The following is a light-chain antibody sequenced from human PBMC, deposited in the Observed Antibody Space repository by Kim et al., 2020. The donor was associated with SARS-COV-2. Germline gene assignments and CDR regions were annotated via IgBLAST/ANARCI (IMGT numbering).Light chain of an antibody. V-gene: IGLV2-14*01. J-gene: IGLJ2*01. CDR3: SSYRSVSTVV. Sequence: QSALTQPASVSGSPGQSITISCTGTSSDVGAYNYVSWYQQNPGKAPKLIFYDVTKRPSGVSSCFSASKSGNTASLTISGLQPEDEGDYYCSSYRSVSTVVFGGGTQLTVL. CDR1: SSDVGAYNY. CDR2: DVT.